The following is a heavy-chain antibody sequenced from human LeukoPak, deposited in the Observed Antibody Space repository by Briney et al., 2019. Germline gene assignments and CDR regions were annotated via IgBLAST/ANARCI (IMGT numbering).Heavy chain of an antibody. CDR1: GYTFTSYD. Sequence: ASVKVSCKASGYTFTSYDINWVRQATGQGLEWMGWMNPNSGNTGYVQKFEGRVTMTRNTSISTAYMELHSLRSEDTAVYYCARGYSPTIRTTGNDYWGQGTLVTVSS. J-gene: IGHJ4*02. V-gene: IGHV1-8*01. CDR2: MNPNSGNT. CDR3: ARGYSPTIRTTGNDY. D-gene: IGHD1-1*01.